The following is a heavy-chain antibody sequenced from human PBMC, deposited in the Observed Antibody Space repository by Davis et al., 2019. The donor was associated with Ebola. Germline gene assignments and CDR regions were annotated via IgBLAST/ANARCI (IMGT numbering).Heavy chain of an antibody. D-gene: IGHD2-2*02. CDR3: ARDGYCSSTSCYTIAPWFDP. CDR1: GFTFSSYG. V-gene: IGHV3-33*01. Sequence: GESLKISCAASGFTFSSYGMHWVRQAPGKGLAWVAVIWYDGSNKYYADSVKGRFTISRDNSKNTLYLQMNSLRAEDTAVYYCARDGYCSSTSCYTIAPWFDPWGQGTLVTVSS. CDR2: IWYDGSNK. J-gene: IGHJ5*02.